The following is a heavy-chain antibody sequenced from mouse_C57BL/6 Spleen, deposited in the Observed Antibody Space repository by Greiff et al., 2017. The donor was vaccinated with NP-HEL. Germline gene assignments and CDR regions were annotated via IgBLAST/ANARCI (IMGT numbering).Heavy chain of an antibody. D-gene: IGHD2-4*01. CDR3: ARQDGVYYDYAHWYFDV. CDR1: GYTFTDYY. V-gene: IGHV1-26*01. CDR2: INPNNGGT. Sequence: EVQLQQSGPELVKPGASVKISCKASGYTFTDYYMNWVKQSHGKSLEWIGDINPNNGGTSYNQKFKGKDTLTVDKSSSTAYMELRSLTSEDSAVYYCARQDGVYYDYAHWYFDVWGTGTTVTVSS. J-gene: IGHJ1*03.